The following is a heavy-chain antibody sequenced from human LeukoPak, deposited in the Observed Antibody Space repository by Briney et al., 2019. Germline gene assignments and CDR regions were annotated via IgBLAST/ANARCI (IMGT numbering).Heavy chain of an antibody. V-gene: IGHV1-46*01. Sequence: ASVKVSCKASGGTFSSYAISWVRQAPGQGLEWMGIINPSGGSTSYAQKFQGRVTMTRDTSTSTVYMELSSLRSEDTAVYYCARHSSSWNYWGQGTLVTVSS. CDR2: INPSGGST. J-gene: IGHJ4*02. CDR3: ARHSSSWNY. D-gene: IGHD6-13*01. CDR1: GGTFSSYA.